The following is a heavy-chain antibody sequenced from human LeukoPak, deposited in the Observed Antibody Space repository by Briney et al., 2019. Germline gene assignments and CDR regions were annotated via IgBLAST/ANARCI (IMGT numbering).Heavy chain of an antibody. V-gene: IGHV4-39*01. D-gene: IGHD6-25*01. J-gene: IGHJ4*01. CDR3: ARQLPTAAADTRGYFDY. CDR1: AGSISNGDYC. Sequence: PSETLSLTCSVSAGSISNGDYCWGWIRQAPGKGLEWIGCIFYGESTHYNPSLKSRATISVDTSKNQFSLKLTSVTAADAAIYYCARQLPTAAADTRGYFDYWGQGTVVTVSS. CDR2: IFYGEST.